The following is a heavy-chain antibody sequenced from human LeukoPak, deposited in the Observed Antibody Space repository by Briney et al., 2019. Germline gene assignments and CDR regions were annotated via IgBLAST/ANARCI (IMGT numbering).Heavy chain of an antibody. V-gene: IGHV3-21*01. Sequence: GGSLRLSCAASGFTFSSYSMNWVRQAPGKGLEWVSSISSSSNYVYYTDSMKGRFTISRDNAKNSLYLQMNSLRAEDTAVYYCARIDSRGSTWDYWGQGTLVTVSS. J-gene: IGHJ4*02. CDR3: ARIDSRGSTWDY. CDR1: GFTFSSYS. CDR2: ISSSSNYV. D-gene: IGHD3-22*01.